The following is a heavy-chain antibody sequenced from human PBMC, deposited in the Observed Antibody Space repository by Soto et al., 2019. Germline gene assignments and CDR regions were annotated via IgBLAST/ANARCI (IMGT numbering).Heavy chain of an antibody. D-gene: IGHD2-15*01. CDR2: ISAYNGNT. J-gene: IGHJ4*02. V-gene: IGHV1-18*01. CDR3: ARVEDIVVVVAGYFAY. Sequence: GASVKVSCKASGYTFTSYGISWVRQAPGQGLEWMGWISAYNGNTNYAQKLQGRVTMTTDTSTSTAYMELRSLRSDDTAVYYCARVEDIVVVVAGYFAYWGQGTLVTVSS. CDR1: GYTFTSYG.